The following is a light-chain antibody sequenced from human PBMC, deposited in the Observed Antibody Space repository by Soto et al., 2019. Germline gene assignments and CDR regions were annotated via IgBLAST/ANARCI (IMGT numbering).Light chain of an antibody. Sequence: DIVMTQSPDSLAVSLGERATINCKSSQSVLYSSNNKNYLAWYRQKPGQPPKLLIYWASTRESGVPDRFNGNRSGTEFTLTISSLQAEDVAVYYCLQYHTTPWTFGQGPKVEI. V-gene: IGKV4-1*01. J-gene: IGKJ1*01. CDR2: WAS. CDR1: QSVLYSSNNKNY. CDR3: LQYHTTPWT.